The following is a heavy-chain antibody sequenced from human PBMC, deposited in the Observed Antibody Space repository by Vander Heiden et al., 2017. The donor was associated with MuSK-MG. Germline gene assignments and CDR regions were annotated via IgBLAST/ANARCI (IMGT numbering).Heavy chain of an antibody. CDR2: ISSSSSTI. J-gene: IGHJ4*02. Sequence: EVQLVESGGGLVQPGGSLRLSCAASGFTFSSYSMNWVRQAPGKGLEWVSYISSSSSTIYYADSVKGRFTISRDNAKNSLYLQMNSLRAEDTAVYYCASDYYDSSGYYGIYFDYWCQGTLVTVSS. V-gene: IGHV3-48*01. CDR1: GFTFSSYS. CDR3: ASDYYDSSGYYGIYFDY. D-gene: IGHD3-22*01.